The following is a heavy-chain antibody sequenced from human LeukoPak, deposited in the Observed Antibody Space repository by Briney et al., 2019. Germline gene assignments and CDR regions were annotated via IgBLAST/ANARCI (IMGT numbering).Heavy chain of an antibody. Sequence: ASVKVSCKASGYTFTSYDINWVRQATGQGLEWIGWMNPNSGNTGYAQKFQGRVTMTRNTSISTAYMELSSLRSEDTAVYYCARGNKQGPTYIWGSYRYLFDYWGQGTLVTVSS. D-gene: IGHD3-16*02. CDR3: ARGNKQGPTYIWGSYRYLFDY. CDR2: MNPNSGNT. V-gene: IGHV1-8*01. CDR1: GYTFTSYD. J-gene: IGHJ4*02.